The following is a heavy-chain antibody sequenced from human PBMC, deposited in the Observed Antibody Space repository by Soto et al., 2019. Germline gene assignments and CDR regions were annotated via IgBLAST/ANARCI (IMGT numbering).Heavy chain of an antibody. D-gene: IGHD2-8*01. CDR2: IIPIFGTA. CDR1: GGTFSSYA. V-gene: IGHV1-69*06. CDR3: ARDVGPGYCTNGVCFSR. Sequence: GASVKVSCKASGGTFSSYAISWVRQAPGQGLEWMGGIIPIFGTANYAQKFQGRVTITADKSTSTAYMELSSLRSEDTAVYYCARDVGPGYCTNGVCFSRWGQGTLVTVSS. J-gene: IGHJ4*02.